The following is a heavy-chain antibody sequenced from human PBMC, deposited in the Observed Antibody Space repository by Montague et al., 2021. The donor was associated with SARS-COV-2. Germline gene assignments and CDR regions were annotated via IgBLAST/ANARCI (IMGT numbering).Heavy chain of an antibody. D-gene: IGHD3-3*01. Sequence: SETLSLTCAVYGGSFSDYYWTWIRQAPGKGLEWIGEVDHRGSSSYNPSLQSRLTISVDRSKNQFSLRLTSVTAADPAVYYCARGQVTVFGVLIMLPAAWPFDSGGLGTRVTVSS. CDR1: GGSFSDYY. J-gene: IGHJ3*02. V-gene: IGHV4-34*01. CDR2: VDHRGSS. CDR3: ARGQVTVFGVLIMLPAAWPFDS.